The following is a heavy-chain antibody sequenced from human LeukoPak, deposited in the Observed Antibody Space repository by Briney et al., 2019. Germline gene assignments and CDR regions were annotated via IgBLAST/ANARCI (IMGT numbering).Heavy chain of an antibody. V-gene: IGHV3-30*02. CDR3: AKDYGSSGYYIVGY. Sequence: GGSLRLSCAASGFTFSSYGMHWVRQASGKGLEWVAFIRYDGSNKYYADSVKGRFTISRDNSKNTLYLQMNSLRAEDTAVYYCAKDYGSSGYYIVGYWGQGTLVTVSS. CDR2: IRYDGSNK. CDR1: GFTFSSYG. D-gene: IGHD3-22*01. J-gene: IGHJ4*02.